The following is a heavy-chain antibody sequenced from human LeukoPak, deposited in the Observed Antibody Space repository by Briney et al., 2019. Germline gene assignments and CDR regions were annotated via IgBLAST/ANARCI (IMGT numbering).Heavy chain of an antibody. CDR2: ISSSGSST. D-gene: IGHD6-19*01. Sequence: GGSLRLSCAASGFTFSSYGMSWVRQAPGKGLEWVSGISSSGSSTYYADSVKGRFTISRDNSKNTLYLQMNSLRAEDMAVYYCAKQHSSDWNGLAEHFRHWGQGTLVTVSS. J-gene: IGHJ1*01. CDR1: GFTFSSYG. V-gene: IGHV3-23*01. CDR3: AKQHSSDWNGLAEHFRH.